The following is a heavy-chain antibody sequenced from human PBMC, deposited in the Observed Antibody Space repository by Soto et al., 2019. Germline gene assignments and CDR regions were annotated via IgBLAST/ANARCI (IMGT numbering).Heavy chain of an antibody. D-gene: IGHD2-15*01. J-gene: IGHJ4*02. CDR1: GFSFSSYW. CDR3: ASGGTVVVTY. Sequence: DVQLVESGGGLVQPGGSLRLSCAASGFSFSSYWMTWVRQAPGKGLEWVANIKQDGSEKYYVDSVKGRFTISRDNAKNSLYLQMNSLRAEDTAVSYCASGGTVVVTYWGQGTLVTVSS. CDR2: IKQDGSEK. V-gene: IGHV3-7*01.